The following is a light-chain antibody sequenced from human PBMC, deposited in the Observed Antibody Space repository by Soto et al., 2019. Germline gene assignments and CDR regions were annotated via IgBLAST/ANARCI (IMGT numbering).Light chain of an antibody. CDR1: SSDVGGYNY. CDR3: GSYTSTSTYV. V-gene: IGLV2-14*03. Sequence: QSVLTQPASVSGSPGQSITISCTGTSSDVGGYNYVSWYQQHPGKAPKLIIYDVSNRPSGVSNRFSGSKSGNTASLTISGLQAEDDTDYYCGSYTSTSTYVFGTGTKVTVL. J-gene: IGLJ1*01. CDR2: DVS.